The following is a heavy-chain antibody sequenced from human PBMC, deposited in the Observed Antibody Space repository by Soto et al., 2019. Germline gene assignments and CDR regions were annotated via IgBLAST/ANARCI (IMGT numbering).Heavy chain of an antibody. V-gene: IGHV4-34*01. CDR3: ARLTGTQDY. Sequence: WTWIRQAPGKGLEWIGEMHHSGTTNYNPSLKGRFAISVGPSENQFSLNLTSVTAADTAVYYCARLTGTQDYWGQGTLVTVSS. D-gene: IGHD1-1*01. CDR2: MHHSGTT. J-gene: IGHJ4*02.